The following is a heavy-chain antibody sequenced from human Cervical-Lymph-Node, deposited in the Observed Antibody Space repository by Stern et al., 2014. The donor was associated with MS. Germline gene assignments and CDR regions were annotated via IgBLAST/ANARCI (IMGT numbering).Heavy chain of an antibody. CDR1: GGTFSNYA. CDR3: ARDETGVAFDI. J-gene: IGHJ3*02. Sequence: QVQLVQSGADVKKPGSSVKVSCKASGGTFSNYAINWVRQAPGQGLEWVGGIIPLFGTAHYAQQFQGRVTISADESTSIVYMELYSLRSDDTAVYYCARDETGVAFDIWGQGTMVTVSS. V-gene: IGHV1-69*01. D-gene: IGHD7-27*01. CDR2: IIPLFGTA.